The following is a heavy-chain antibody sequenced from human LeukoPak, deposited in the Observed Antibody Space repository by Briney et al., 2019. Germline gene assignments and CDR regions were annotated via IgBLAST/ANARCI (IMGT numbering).Heavy chain of an antibody. CDR3: ARSDNWNYDP. CDR1: GGTFSSYA. CDR2: IIPIFGTA. J-gene: IGHJ5*02. D-gene: IGHD1-7*01. V-gene: IGHV1-69*01. Sequence: SVKVSCKASGGTFSSYAISWVRQAPGQGLEWMGGIIPIFGTANNAQKFQGRVTITADESTSTAYMELSSLRSEDTAVYYCARSDNWNYDPWGQGTLVTVSS.